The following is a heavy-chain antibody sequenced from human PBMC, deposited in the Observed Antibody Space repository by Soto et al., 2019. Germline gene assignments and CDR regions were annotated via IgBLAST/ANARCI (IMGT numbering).Heavy chain of an antibody. J-gene: IGHJ4*02. CDR2: IIPIFGTA. V-gene: IGHV1-69*13. CDR3: ARDPSNSSGYYQFLDF. CDR1: GGTFSSYA. D-gene: IGHD3-22*01. Sequence: SVKVSCKASGGTFSSYAISWVRQAPGQGLEWMGGIIPIFGTANYAQKFQGRVTITADESTSTAYMELSSLRSEDTAVYYCARDPSNSSGYYQFLDFWGQGTLVTSPQ.